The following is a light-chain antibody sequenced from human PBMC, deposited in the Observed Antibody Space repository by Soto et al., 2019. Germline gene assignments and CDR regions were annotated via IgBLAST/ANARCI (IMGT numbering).Light chain of an antibody. J-gene: IGLJ2*01. CDR1: SSDVGGYNY. CDR3: NSYAGSNIVV. V-gene: IGLV2-8*01. CDR2: EVS. Sequence: QSALTQPPSASGSPGQSVTISCTGTSSDVGGYNYVSWYQHCPGKAPKLMIYEVSKRPSGVPDRFSGSKSGNTASLTVSGLQAEEEADYYCNSYAGSNIVVFGGGTQLTVL.